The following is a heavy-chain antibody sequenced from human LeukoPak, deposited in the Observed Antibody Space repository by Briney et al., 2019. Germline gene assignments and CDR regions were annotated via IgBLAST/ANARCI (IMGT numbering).Heavy chain of an antibody. CDR2: ISSSSSNI. V-gene: IGHV3-48*01. J-gene: IGHJ5*02. CDR3: AKGNYYDSSAYNWFDP. D-gene: IGHD3-22*01. CDR1: GFTFSSYS. Sequence: QSGGSLRPSCAASGFTFSSYSMYWVRQAPGKGLEWVSYISSSSSNIYYADSVKGRFTISRDNSKTTLYGQRNSLRAEDTAVYYCAKGNYYDSSAYNWFDPWGPGTLVTVSS.